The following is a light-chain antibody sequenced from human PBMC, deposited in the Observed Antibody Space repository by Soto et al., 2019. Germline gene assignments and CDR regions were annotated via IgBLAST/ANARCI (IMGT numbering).Light chain of an antibody. J-gene: IGKJ5*01. V-gene: IGKV1-17*01. CDR1: QGIRSA. CDR3: QQLNSYPQT. Sequence: DIQMTHSPSSLCASVGDRVTVTCLASQGIRSALGWYQQKPGKPPKLLVYSASTLQSGVPSRFSGSGSGPDFTLTISSLQPEDSATYFCQQLNSYPQTFGQGTRLEIK. CDR2: SAS.